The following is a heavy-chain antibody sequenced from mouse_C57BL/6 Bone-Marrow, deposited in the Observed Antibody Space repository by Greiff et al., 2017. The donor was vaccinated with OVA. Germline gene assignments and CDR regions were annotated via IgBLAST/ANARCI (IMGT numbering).Heavy chain of an antibody. D-gene: IGHD2-1*01. V-gene: IGHV14-4*01. CDR3: TTGNYEFYWYFDV. CDR1: GFNIKDDY. CDR2: IDPENGDT. J-gene: IGHJ1*03. Sequence: EVKLMESGAELVRPGASVKLSCTASGFNIKDDYMHWVKQRPEQGLEWIGWIDPENGDTEYASKFQGKATITADTSSNTAYLQPSSLTSEDTAVYYCTTGNYEFYWYFDVWGTGTTVTVSS.